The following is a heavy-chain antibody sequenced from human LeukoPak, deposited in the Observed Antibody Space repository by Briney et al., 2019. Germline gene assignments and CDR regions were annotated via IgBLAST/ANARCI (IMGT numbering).Heavy chain of an antibody. CDR1: GGSFSGYY. V-gene: IGHV4-34*01. Sequence: KSSETLSLTCAVYGGSFSGYYWSWIRQPPGKGLEWIGEINHSGSTNYNPSLKSRVTISVDTSKNQFSLKLSSVTAADTAVYYCARGEEEQSPFDYWGQGTLVTVSS. CDR2: INHSGST. J-gene: IGHJ4*02. D-gene: IGHD1-26*01. CDR3: ARGEEEQSPFDY.